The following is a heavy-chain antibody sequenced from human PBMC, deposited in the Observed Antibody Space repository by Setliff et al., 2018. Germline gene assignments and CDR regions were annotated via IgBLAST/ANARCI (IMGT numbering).Heavy chain of an antibody. CDR2: IYTSWST. V-gene: IGHV4-61*09. CDR3: ARMSGFQYMDV. D-gene: IGHD3-3*01. CDR1: GDSISSRRPY. Sequence: SETLSLTCTVSGDSISSRRPYWGWFRQPAGKGLEWIGQIYTSWSTNYNPSLKSRVTISLDTPKNQFSLSLSSVTAADTAVYYCARMSGFQYMDVWGKGTTVTVSS. J-gene: IGHJ6*03.